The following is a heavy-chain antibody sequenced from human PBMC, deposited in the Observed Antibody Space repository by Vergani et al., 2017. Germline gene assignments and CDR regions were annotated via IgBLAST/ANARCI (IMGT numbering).Heavy chain of an antibody. CDR3: TTRTVADDY. V-gene: IGHV3-15*01. D-gene: IGHD4-23*01. Sequence: EVQLVESGGGLVKPGGSLRLSCAASGFTFSNAWMSWVRQAPGKGLEWVGRIKSKTDGGKTDYAAPVKGRFTISRDDSKNTLYLQMNSLKTEDTAVYYCTTRTVADDYWGQGTLVTVSS. CDR1: GFTFSNAW. J-gene: IGHJ4*02. CDR2: IKSKTDGGKT.